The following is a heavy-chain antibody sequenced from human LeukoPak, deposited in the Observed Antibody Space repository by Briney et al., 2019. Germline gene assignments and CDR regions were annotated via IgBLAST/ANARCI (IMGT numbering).Heavy chain of an antibody. D-gene: IGHD6-13*01. J-gene: IGHJ4*02. V-gene: IGHV4-4*07. Sequence: PSETLSLTCAVSGGSISSYHWSWIRQPAGKGLEWIGRMQTSGRIDYNLSLKSRLTMSVDRSKNQLSLKLSSVIAADTAVYYCARGHSDSWSVFDYWGPGTLVTISS. CDR1: GGSISSYH. CDR2: MQTSGRI. CDR3: ARGHSDSWSVFDY.